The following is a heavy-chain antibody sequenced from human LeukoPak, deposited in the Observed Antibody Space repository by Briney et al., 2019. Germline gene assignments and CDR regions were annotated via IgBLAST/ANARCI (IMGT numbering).Heavy chain of an antibody. CDR3: ARPFMTAAGTAAFDI. CDR1: GFTVSSNY. J-gene: IGHJ3*02. V-gene: IGHV3-66*02. CDR2: IYSGGST. D-gene: IGHD6-13*01. Sequence: GGSLRLSCAASGFTVSSNYMSWVRQAPGKGLEWVSVIYSGGSTYYADSVKGRFTISRDNSKNTLYLQMNSLRAEDTAVYYCARPFMTAAGTAAFDIWGQGTMVTVPS.